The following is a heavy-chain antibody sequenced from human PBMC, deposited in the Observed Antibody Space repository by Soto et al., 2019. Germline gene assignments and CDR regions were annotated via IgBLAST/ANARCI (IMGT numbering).Heavy chain of an antibody. CDR2: IYWDDDR. V-gene: IGHV2-5*02. J-gene: IGHJ3*02. Sequence: SGPTLVNPTETLTLACTFSGFSLSTMGVGVGWIRQPPGQALEWLAVIYWDDDRRYSPSLRSRLAMVKDTSNNHVVLTMTTLDPVDTATYYCAHVTSTYGGVIGLDAFDMWGQGTVVTVSS. D-gene: IGHD3-16*02. CDR3: AHVTSTYGGVIGLDAFDM. CDR1: GFSLSTMGVG.